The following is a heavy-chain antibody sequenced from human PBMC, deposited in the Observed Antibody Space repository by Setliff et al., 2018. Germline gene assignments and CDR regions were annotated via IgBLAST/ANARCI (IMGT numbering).Heavy chain of an antibody. CDR1: GFTFNTYN. D-gene: IGHD6-13*01. J-gene: IGHJ3*02. CDR3: VRERSGYSSNWYTLDAFDI. V-gene: IGHV3-21*01. Sequence: LRLSCAAPGFTFNTYNFNWVRQAPGKGLEWVSSIRSSTTYIYYADSVKGRFTFSRDNAKNSLYLQMSSLRAEDTAIYYCVRERSGYSSNWYTLDAFDIWGQGTMVTVSS. CDR2: IRSSTTYI.